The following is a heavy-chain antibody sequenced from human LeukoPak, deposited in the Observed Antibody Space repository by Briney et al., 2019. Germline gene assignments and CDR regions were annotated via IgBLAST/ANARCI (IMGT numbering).Heavy chain of an antibody. D-gene: IGHD3-10*01. CDR3: ARVLGFGELGGFDY. V-gene: IGHV1-18*01. CDR1: GYTFTSYG. CDR2: TSAYNGNT. Sequence: ASVKVSCKASGYTFTSYGISWVRQAPGQGLEWMGWTSAYNGNTNYAQKLQGRVTMTTDTSTSTAYMELRSLRSDDTAVYYCARVLGFGELGGFDYWGQGTLVTVSS. J-gene: IGHJ4*02.